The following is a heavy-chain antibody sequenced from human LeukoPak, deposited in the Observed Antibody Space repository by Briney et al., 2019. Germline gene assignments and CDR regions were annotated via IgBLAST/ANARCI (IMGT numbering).Heavy chain of an antibody. J-gene: IGHJ6*03. CDR1: GFTFSYYG. V-gene: IGHV3-23*01. CDR2: ITSGSGGRT. D-gene: IGHD3-22*01. Sequence: PGGSLRLSCAASGFTFSYYGFHWVRQAPGKGLEWVSTITSGSGGRTYYADSVKGRFTISRDNSKNTLYLQMNSLRAGDTAVYYCAKRDTSGFYFMDVWGKGTTVTISS. CDR3: AKRDTSGFYFMDV.